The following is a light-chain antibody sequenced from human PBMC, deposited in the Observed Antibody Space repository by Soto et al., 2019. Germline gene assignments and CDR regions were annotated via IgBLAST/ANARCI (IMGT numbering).Light chain of an antibody. Sequence: QSVLIQPPSASGTPGQRVTISCSGSSSNIGSNTVNWFQQVPGMAPRLLIYNDSQRPSGVPDRFSGSRSGTSASLAISGLQSDDEAVYYCASWDDRLGAVIFGGGTKLTVL. CDR1: SSNIGSNT. V-gene: IGLV1-44*01. J-gene: IGLJ2*01. CDR3: ASWDDRLGAVI. CDR2: NDS.